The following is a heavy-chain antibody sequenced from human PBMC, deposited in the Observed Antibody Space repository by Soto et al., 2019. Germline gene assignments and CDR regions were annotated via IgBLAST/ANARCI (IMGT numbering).Heavy chain of an antibody. CDR1: GYTFTSYA. D-gene: IGHD2-15*01. Sequence: EASVKVSCKASGYTFTSYAMHWVRQAPGQRLEWMGWINAGNGNTKYSQKFQGRVTITRDTSASTAYMELSSLRSEDTAVYYCARDLYDCSGGSCYSGWFDPWGQGTLVTVSS. V-gene: IGHV1-3*01. J-gene: IGHJ5*02. CDR3: ARDLYDCSGGSCYSGWFDP. CDR2: INAGNGNT.